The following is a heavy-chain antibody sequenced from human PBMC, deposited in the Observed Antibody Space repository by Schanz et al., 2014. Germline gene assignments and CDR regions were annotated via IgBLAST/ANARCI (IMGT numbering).Heavy chain of an antibody. Sequence: VQLVESGGGVVRPGRSLRLSCAGSGFTFSSYAMSWVRQAPGKGLEWVSGINWNGGSTGYADSVKGRFTISRDNAKSSLYLQMNSLRDEDTAVYYCAATTILADWGQGTLVAVSS. J-gene: IGHJ4*02. CDR3: AATTILAD. CDR2: INWNGGST. V-gene: IGHV3-20*04. CDR1: GFTFSSYA. D-gene: IGHD3-3*01.